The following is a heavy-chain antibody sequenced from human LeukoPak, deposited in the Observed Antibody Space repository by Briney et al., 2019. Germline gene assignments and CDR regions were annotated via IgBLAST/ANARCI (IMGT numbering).Heavy chain of an antibody. CDR1: GFTFSSYA. CDR3: AKNRQQWLVRPANFDY. D-gene: IGHD6-19*01. Sequence: GGSLRLSCAASGFTFSSYAMNWVRQAPGKGLEWVAGMYDSGGTTSYTWYAGSVKGRFTISRDKFKNTLYLQMNSLRAEDTAVYYCAKNRQQWLVRPANFDYWGQGILVAVSS. V-gene: IGHV3-23*01. J-gene: IGHJ4*02. CDR2: MYDSGGTTSYT.